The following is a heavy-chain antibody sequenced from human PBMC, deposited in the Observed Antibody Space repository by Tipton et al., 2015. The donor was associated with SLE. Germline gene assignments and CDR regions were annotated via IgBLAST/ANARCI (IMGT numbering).Heavy chain of an antibody. CDR1: GYTFTSYY. CDR2: INPSGGST. CDR3: ARDPALVVPAAHDAFDI. J-gene: IGHJ3*02. Sequence: QLVQSGAEVKKPGASVKVSCKASGYTFTSYYMHWVRQAPGQGLEWMGIINPSGGSTSYAQKFQGRVTMTRDTSTSTVYMELSSLRSEDTAVYYCARDPALVVPAAHDAFDIWGQGTMVAVSS. V-gene: IGHV1-46*01. D-gene: IGHD2-2*01.